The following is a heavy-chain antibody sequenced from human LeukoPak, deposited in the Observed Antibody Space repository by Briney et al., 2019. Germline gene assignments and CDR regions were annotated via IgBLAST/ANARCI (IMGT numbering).Heavy chain of an antibody. CDR3: AREVYFDY. V-gene: IGHV3-48*01. J-gene: IGHJ4*02. Sequence: GGSLRLSCAASEFTFNNYGMNWVRQAPGKGLEWVSYISSSSTTIYYADSVKGRFTISRDNAKNSLYLQMNSLRAEDTAVYYCAREVYFDYWGQGTLVIVS. CDR2: ISSSSTTI. CDR1: EFTFNNYG.